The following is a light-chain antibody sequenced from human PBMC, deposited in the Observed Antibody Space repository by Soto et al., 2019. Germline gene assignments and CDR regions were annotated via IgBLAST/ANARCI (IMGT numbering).Light chain of an antibody. CDR1: QGISSY. Sequence: AILITQSPSSLSSSTGDRVTITFRASQGISSYLAWYQQKPGKAPKLLIYAASTLQSGVPSRFSGSGSGTEFTLTISSLQADDFATYYCQQYNLYSWTFGQGTK. J-gene: IGKJ1*01. V-gene: IGKV1-8*01. CDR3: QQYNLYSWT. CDR2: AAS.